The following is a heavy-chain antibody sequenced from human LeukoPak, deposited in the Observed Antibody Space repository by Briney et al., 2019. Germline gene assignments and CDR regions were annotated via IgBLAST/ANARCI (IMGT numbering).Heavy chain of an antibody. V-gene: IGHV3-7*01. CDR3: ARDWLSAGGYTSGY. CDR2: IKQDGSEK. Sequence: PGGSLRLSCAASGFTFSSYWMSWVRQAPGKGLEWVANIKQDGSEKYYADSVKGRFTISRDNSKNTLYLQMNSLRAEDTAVYYCARDWLSAGGYTSGYWGQGTLVTVSS. J-gene: IGHJ4*02. D-gene: IGHD5-12*01. CDR1: GFTFSSYW.